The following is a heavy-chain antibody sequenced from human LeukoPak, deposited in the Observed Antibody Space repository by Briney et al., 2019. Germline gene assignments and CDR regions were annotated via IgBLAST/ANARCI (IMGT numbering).Heavy chain of an antibody. V-gene: IGHV3-64D*06. D-gene: IGHD2-21*01. CDR1: GFTFSTYA. CDR2: ISANGGST. J-gene: IGHJ4*02. Sequence: GSLRLSCSASGFTFSTYAMHWVRQAPGKGLEYVSVISANGGSTYYTDSVKGRSTISRDNSKNTLFLQMSSLRAEDTAVYYCVRDRGEDYWGQGTLVTVSS. CDR3: VRDRGEDY.